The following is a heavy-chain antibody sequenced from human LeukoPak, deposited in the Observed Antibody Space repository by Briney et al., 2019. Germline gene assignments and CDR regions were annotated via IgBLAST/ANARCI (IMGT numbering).Heavy chain of an antibody. Sequence: QTLSLTCAISGDSVSTNIAAWNWIRQSPSRGLEWLGRTYYRSKWYNDYALSVKSRTSINADTSKNQVSLQVNSVTPEDTAVYYCARRRDSGSLQHFDYWGQGTLVTVSS. CDR3: ARRRDSGSLQHFDY. CDR2: TYYRSKWYN. CDR1: GDSVSTNIAA. D-gene: IGHD1-26*01. J-gene: IGHJ4*02. V-gene: IGHV6-1*01.